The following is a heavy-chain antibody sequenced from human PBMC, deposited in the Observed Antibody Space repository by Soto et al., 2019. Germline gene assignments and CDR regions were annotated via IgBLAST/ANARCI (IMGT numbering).Heavy chain of an antibody. J-gene: IGHJ4*02. V-gene: IGHV3-74*01. D-gene: IGHD3-10*01. CDR1: GFTFSSYW. CDR3: ARDEGSGYGSGSYPLDY. CDR2: INSDGSST. Sequence: EVQLVESGGGLVQPGGSPRLSCAASGFTFSSYWMHWVRQAPGKGLVWVSRINSDGSSTSYADSVKGRFTISRDNAKNTLYLQMNSLRAEDTAVYYCARDEGSGYGSGSYPLDYWGQGTLVTVSS.